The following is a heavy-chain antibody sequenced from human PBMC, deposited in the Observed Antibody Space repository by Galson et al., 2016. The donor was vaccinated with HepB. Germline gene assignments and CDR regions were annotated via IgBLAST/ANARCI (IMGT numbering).Heavy chain of an antibody. V-gene: IGHV1-46*01. CDR1: GYPFSNYY. CDR3: ARDREQQPAN. Sequence: SVKVSCKASGYPFSNYYMHWVRQAPGQGLEWMGIINPSGGATRYAHKFQDRVTMTRDTSTSTVYLELSTLRSEDSAVYFCARDREQQPANGGQGTLVTVSS. J-gene: IGHJ4*02. D-gene: IGHD6-13*01. CDR2: INPSGGAT.